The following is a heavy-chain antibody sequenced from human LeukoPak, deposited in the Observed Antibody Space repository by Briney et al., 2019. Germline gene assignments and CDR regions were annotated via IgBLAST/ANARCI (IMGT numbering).Heavy chain of an antibody. CDR1: GGSISSSSYY. Sequence: PSETLSLTCTVSGGSISSSSYYWGWIRQPPGKGLEWIGSIYYSGCTYYNPSLKSRVTISVDTSKNQFSLKLSSVTAADTAVYCCARRSHCSSTSCPRGHYYYYYMDVWGKGTTVTVSS. J-gene: IGHJ6*03. V-gene: IGHV4-39*01. D-gene: IGHD2-2*01. CDR3: ARRSHCSSTSCPRGHYYYYYMDV. CDR2: IYYSGCT.